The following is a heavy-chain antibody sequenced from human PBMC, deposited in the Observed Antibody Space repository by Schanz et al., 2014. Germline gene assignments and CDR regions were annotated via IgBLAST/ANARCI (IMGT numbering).Heavy chain of an antibody. CDR2: ISSSGSSI. CDR1: GITLSGYG. J-gene: IGHJ4*02. V-gene: IGHV3-21*01. D-gene: IGHD3-3*01. Sequence: VQLVESGGGVVQPGRPLRLSCAASGITLSGYGLHWVRQAPGKGLEWVSSISSSGSSIYYADSVKGRFTISRDNAKNSLYLQMNSLTAEDTAVYYCARGVRIDYWGQGTLVTVSS. CDR3: ARGVRIDY.